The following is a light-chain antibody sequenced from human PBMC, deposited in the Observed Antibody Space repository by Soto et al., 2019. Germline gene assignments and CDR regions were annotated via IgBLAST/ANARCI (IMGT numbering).Light chain of an antibody. CDR2: AAS. CDR1: QSISRY. V-gene: IGKV1-39*01. J-gene: IGKJ4*01. CDR3: QQTYSIPLT. Sequence: DIQMTQSPSSLSASLGDRVTIACRASQSISRYLNWYQHKPGKAPNLLIYAASSLKPGVPSRFSGSGSGTDFTLTISSLQPEDFATFYCQQTYSIPLTFGGETKVEI.